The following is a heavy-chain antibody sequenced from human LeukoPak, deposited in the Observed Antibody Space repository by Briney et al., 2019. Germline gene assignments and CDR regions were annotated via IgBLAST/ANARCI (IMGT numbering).Heavy chain of an antibody. CDR1: GGSFSGYY. D-gene: IGHD3-3*01. Sequence: SETLSLTCAVYGGSFSGYYWSWIRQPPGKGLEWIGEINHSGSTNYNPSLKSRVTISVDTSKNQFSLKLSSVTAADTAVYYCAGGRFPTPPGYWGQGTLVTVSS. V-gene: IGHV4-34*01. CDR3: AGGRFPTPPGY. J-gene: IGHJ4*02. CDR2: INHSGST.